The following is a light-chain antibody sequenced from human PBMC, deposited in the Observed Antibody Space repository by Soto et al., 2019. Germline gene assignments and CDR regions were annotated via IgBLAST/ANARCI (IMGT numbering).Light chain of an antibody. CDR1: QRLTNN. CDR3: HQYDNTPQT. CDR2: GAS. V-gene: IGKV3D-15*01. Sequence: EIVMTQSPATLSVSPGEGVTLSCRASQRLTNNLAWYQQSPGQAPRLLIYGASTRATGIPTRFSGSGTGTEFTLTISSLESEDFAVYYCHQYDNTPQTFGQGTKVEIK. J-gene: IGKJ2*01.